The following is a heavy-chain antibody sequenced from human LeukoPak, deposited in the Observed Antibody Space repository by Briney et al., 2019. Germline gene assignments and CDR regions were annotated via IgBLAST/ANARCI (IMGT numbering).Heavy chain of an antibody. CDR3: ARPTYSGSYYWFDY. CDR2: ISSGNHYI. CDR1: GFTFSNYN. J-gene: IGHJ4*02. V-gene: IGHV3-21*01. D-gene: IGHD1-26*01. Sequence: GGSLRLSCAASGFTFSNYNMNWVRQAPGKGLEWVSSISSGNHYIYYADSVKGRFTTSRDNAKNSLYLQMNSLRAEDTAVYYCARPTYSGSYYWFDYWGQGTLVTVSS.